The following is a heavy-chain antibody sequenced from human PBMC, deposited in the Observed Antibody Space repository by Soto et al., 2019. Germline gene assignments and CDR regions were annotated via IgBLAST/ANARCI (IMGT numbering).Heavy chain of an antibody. Sequence: PSETLSLTCTVSGGSIGSYYWSWIRQPSGKGLEWLGYIYYSGSTNYNPSLKSRVTISVDTSKNQFSLKLSSVTAADTAVYYCAMFYNYYGSGSYHQYFDYRGQGTPVTVSS. CDR3: AMFYNYYGSGSYHQYFDY. D-gene: IGHD3-10*01. CDR2: IYYSGST. V-gene: IGHV4-59*01. CDR1: GGSIGSYY. J-gene: IGHJ4*02.